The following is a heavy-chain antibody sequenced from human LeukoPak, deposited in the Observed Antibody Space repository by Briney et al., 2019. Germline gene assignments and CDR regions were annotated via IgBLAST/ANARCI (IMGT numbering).Heavy chain of an antibody. J-gene: IGHJ4*02. D-gene: IGHD1-26*01. V-gene: IGHV3-9*01. CDR1: GFSFDDYA. CDR3: AKDISGTYLAALDY. Sequence: SLRLSCAASGFSFDDYAMHWVRQAPGKGLEWVSGISWNSDTIGYADSVKGRFTISRDNAKNSLYLQINSLRAEDTALHYCAKDISGTYLAALDYWGQGTLVTVSS. CDR2: ISWNSDTI.